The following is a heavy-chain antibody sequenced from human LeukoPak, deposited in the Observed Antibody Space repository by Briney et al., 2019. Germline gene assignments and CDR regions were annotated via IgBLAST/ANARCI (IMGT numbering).Heavy chain of an antibody. Sequence: SETLSLTCTVSGGSISSSSYYWGWIRQPPGKGLEWIGEINHSGSTNYNPSLKSRVTISVDTSKNQFSLKLSSVTAADTAVYYCARDSQTHYYDSSDYDGFDPWGQGTLVTVSS. V-gene: IGHV4-39*07. CDR3: ARDSQTHYYDSSDYDGFDP. D-gene: IGHD3-22*01. CDR1: GGSISSSSYY. CDR2: INHSGST. J-gene: IGHJ5*02.